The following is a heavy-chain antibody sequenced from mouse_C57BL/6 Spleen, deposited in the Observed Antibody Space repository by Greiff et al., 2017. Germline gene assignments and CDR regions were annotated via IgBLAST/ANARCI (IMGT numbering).Heavy chain of an antibody. CDR1: GFTFSNYG. V-gene: IGHV5-6*01. CDR2: ISSGGSYT. D-gene: IGHD1-1*01. Sequence: VQLKESGGDLVKPGGSLKLSCAASGFTFSNYGMSWVRQTPDKRLEWVATISSGGSYTYYPDSVKGRFTISRDNAKNTLYLQLSSLKSEDTAMYYCARPNYYGSSYAYFDYWGQGTTLTVSS. J-gene: IGHJ2*01. CDR3: ARPNYYGSSYAYFDY.